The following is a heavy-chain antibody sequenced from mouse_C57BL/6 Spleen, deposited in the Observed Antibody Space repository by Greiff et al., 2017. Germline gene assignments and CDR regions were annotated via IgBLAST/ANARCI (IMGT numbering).Heavy chain of an antibody. CDR2: IDPSDSYT. CDR3: ARPWDAWFAY. V-gene: IGHV1-59*01. Sequence: VQLQQPGAELVRPGTSVKLSCKASGYTFTSYWMHWVKQRPGQGLEWIGVIDPSDSYTNYNQKFKGKATLTVDTSSSTAYMQLSSLTAEDSAVYYCARPWDAWFAYWGQGTLVTVSA. J-gene: IGHJ3*01. D-gene: IGHD4-1*01. CDR1: GYTFTSYW.